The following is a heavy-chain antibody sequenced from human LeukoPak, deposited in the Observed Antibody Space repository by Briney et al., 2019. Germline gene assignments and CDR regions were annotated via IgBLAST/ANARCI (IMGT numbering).Heavy chain of an antibody. CDR1: GYTFNDHY. Sequence: GASVKVSCKASGYTFNDHYMQWVRQAPGQGFEWLGWINPNSGGTSYAQKFQGRVTMTRDTSISTAYMELSRLRSDDTAVYYCARGALDPATVTNHFEYWGQGTLVTVSS. CDR2: INPNSGGT. V-gene: IGHV1-2*02. J-gene: IGHJ4*02. CDR3: ARGALDPATVTNHFEY. D-gene: IGHD4-17*01.